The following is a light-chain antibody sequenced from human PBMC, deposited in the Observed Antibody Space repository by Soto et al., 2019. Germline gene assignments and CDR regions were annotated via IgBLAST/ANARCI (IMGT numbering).Light chain of an antibody. CDR1: QSVSSSY. CDR2: GAS. CDR3: QQYGSSPRYT. J-gene: IGKJ2*01. V-gene: IGKV3-20*01. Sequence: EIVLTQSPGTLSFSPGERATLSCRASQSVSSSYLAWYQQKPGQAPRLLIYGASSRATGIPDRFNGSGSGTDFTLTISRLEPEDFAVYYCQQYGSSPRYTFGQGTKLEIK.